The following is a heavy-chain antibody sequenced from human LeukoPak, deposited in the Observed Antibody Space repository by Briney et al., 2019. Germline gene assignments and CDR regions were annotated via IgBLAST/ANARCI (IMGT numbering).Heavy chain of an antibody. CDR1: GFTFSSYS. D-gene: IGHD2-15*01. V-gene: IGHV3-21*01. J-gene: IGHJ6*02. CDR2: ISSSSSYI. Sequence: GGSLRLSCAASGFTFSSYSMNWVRQAPGKGLEWVSSISSSSSYIYYADSVKGRFTISRDNAKNSLYLQMNSLRAEDTAVYYCASDIVVRAYGMDVWGQGTTVTVSS. CDR3: ASDIVVRAYGMDV.